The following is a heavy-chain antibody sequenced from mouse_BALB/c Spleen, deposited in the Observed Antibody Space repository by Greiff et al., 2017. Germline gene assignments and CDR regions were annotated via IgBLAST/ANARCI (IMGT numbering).Heavy chain of an antibody. CDR1: GYTFTSYW. Sequence: EVQLQQSGTVLARPGASVKMSCKASGYTFTSYWMHWVKQRPGQGLEWIGAIYPGNSDTSYNQKFKGKAKLTAVTSTSTAYMELSSLTNEDSAVYYCTRGYYGSSYAMDYWGQGTSVTVSS. CDR3: TRGYYGSSYAMDY. D-gene: IGHD1-1*01. J-gene: IGHJ4*01. V-gene: IGHV1-5*01. CDR2: IYPGNSDT.